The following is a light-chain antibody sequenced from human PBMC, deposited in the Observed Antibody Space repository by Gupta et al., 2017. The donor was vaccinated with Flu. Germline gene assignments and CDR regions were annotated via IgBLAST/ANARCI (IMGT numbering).Light chain of an antibody. V-gene: IGLV1-51*02. CDR2: EDE. CDR1: SPNIAGNY. J-gene: IGLJ3*02. Sequence: SVLTQPPSVSPAPGQQVPIACSVSSPNIAGNYVSWYQQVPGTAPKLLIYEDEKRPSGIPDRFSASNSGTTATLSITGLQAGDEAAYYCDTSDSSRSAGGFGGGTKLTVL. CDR3: DTSDSSRSAGG.